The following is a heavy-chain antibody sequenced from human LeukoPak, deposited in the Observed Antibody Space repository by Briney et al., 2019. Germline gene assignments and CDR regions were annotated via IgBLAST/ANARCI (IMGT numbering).Heavy chain of an antibody. D-gene: IGHD3-3*01. Sequence: SVKVSCKASGGTFSSYAISWVRQAPGQGLEWMGRIIPIFGTANYAQKFQGRVAITADKSTSTAYMELSSLRSEDTAVYYCARDTIFGVVIENYYYYGMDVWGQGTTVTVSS. CDR3: ARDTIFGVVIENYYYYGMDV. V-gene: IGHV1-69*06. CDR2: IIPIFGTA. J-gene: IGHJ6*02. CDR1: GGTFSSYA.